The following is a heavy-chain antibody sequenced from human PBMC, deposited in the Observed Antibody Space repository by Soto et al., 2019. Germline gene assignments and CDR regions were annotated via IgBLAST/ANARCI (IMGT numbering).Heavy chain of an antibody. CDR3: AHYVSTSPAGWFDP. Sequence: QITLKESGPTLVKPTQTLTLTCTFSGLSLSTSGEAVGWIRQPPGKALEWLALIYWDDDKRHNPTLKTRLTITKDTSKNQVVLTLTNMDPVDTATYYCAHYVSTSPAGWFDPWGQGILVTVSS. CDR2: IYWDDDK. D-gene: IGHD3-10*02. J-gene: IGHJ5*02. V-gene: IGHV2-5*02. CDR1: GLSLSTSGEA.